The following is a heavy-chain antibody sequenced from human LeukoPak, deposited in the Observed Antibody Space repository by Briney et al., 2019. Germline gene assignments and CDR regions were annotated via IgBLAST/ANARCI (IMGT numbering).Heavy chain of an antibody. CDR2: ISYDESKI. J-gene: IGHJ1*01. D-gene: IGHD6-25*01. CDR1: GFLFSSYA. CDR3: ARRPVAAEYFQH. V-gene: IGHV3-30*03. Sequence: PGGSLRLSCAASGFLFSSYAMHWVRQAPGEGLEWVAVISYDESKIYYADSVKGRFTISRDLSTNTLYLQMNSLTTEDTAMYFCARRPVAAEYFQHWGQGTLVTVSS.